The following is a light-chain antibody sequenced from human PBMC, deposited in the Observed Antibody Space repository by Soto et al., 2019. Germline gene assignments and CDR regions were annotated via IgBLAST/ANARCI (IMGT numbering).Light chain of an antibody. CDR1: QSISSW. CDR2: DAS. J-gene: IGKJ2*01. Sequence: DIQMTQSPSTLSASVGDRVTITCRASQSISSWLAWYQQKPGKAPKLLIYDASSLESVVPSRFSGSGSGTEFTLTIRSLQPDDFATYYCQQYNSYSYTFGQGTKLEIK. V-gene: IGKV1-5*01. CDR3: QQYNSYSYT.